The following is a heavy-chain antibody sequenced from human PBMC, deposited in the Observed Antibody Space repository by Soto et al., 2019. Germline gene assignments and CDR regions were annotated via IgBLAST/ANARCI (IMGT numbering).Heavy chain of an antibody. CDR1: GFTFSSYA. D-gene: IGHD3-22*01. J-gene: IGHJ1*01. Sequence: GGSLRLSCAASGFTFSSYAMNWVRQAPGKGLEWVSAISGSGGSTYYADSVKGRFTISRDNSKNTLYLQMNSLRAEDTAVYYCAKDSEHTYYYDSSGYYTPFQHWGQGTLVTVSS. CDR3: AKDSEHTYYYDSSGYYTPFQH. V-gene: IGHV3-23*01. CDR2: ISGSGGST.